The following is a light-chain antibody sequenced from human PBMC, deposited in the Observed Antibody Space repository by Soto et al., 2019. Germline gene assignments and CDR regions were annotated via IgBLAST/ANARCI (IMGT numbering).Light chain of an antibody. CDR2: GNI. J-gene: IGLJ2*01. CDR1: SSNIGAGYD. CDR3: QSYDSSLGGHVF. Sequence: QSVLTQPPSVSGAPGQRVTISCTGSSSNIGAGYDVHWYQHLPGTAPKLLFYGNINRPSGVPDRFSGSKSGTSASLAITGLQAEDEADYYCQSYDSSLGGHVFFGGGTKVTVL. V-gene: IGLV1-40*01.